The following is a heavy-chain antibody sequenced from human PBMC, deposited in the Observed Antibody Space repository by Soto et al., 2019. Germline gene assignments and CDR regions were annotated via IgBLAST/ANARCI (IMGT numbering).Heavy chain of an antibody. CDR1: GGSITSGGYY. J-gene: IGHJ6*02. CDR3: ARGPQQSGLFYGMDV. Sequence: QVQLQESGPGLVKPSQTLSLTCTVSGGSITSGGYYWRWLRPHPGKRLEWIGYIYYRGSTYYNPSLKSRFTLTVDTSKNQLSLMLSSVTAVDTAVYSGARGPQQSGLFYGMDVWGQGTTVTVSS. D-gene: IGHD1-1*01. V-gene: IGHV4-31*03. CDR2: IYYRGST.